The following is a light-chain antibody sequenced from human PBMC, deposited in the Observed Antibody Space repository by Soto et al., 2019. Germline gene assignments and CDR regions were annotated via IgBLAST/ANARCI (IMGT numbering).Light chain of an antibody. CDR1: SSDVGGYNY. CDR3: SSYTSSSTWV. V-gene: IGLV2-14*01. CDR2: DVS. J-gene: IGLJ3*02. Sequence: QSALTQPASVSASPGQSITISCTGTSSDVGGYNYVSWYQQHPGKAPKLMIYDVSNRPSGVSNRFSGSKSGNTASLTISGLQAEDEADYYWSSYTSSSTWVFGVGTKLTVL.